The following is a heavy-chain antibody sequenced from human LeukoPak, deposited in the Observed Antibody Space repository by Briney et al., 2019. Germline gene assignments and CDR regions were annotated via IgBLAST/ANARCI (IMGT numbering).Heavy chain of an antibody. D-gene: IGHD5-12*01. CDR3: ARAPSEWLRVDNWFDP. J-gene: IGHJ5*02. V-gene: IGHV1-69*13. Sequence: SVKVSCKASGGTFSSYAISWVRQAPGQGLEWMGGIIPIFGTANYAQKFQGRVTITADESTSTAYMELSSLRSEDAAVYYCARAPSEWLRVDNWFDPWGQGTLVTVSS. CDR2: IIPIFGTA. CDR1: GGTFSSYA.